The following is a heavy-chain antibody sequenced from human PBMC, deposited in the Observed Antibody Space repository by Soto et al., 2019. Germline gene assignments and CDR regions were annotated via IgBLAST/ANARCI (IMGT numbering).Heavy chain of an antibody. Sequence: GASVNVCCKASRYTFISYAINWVRQATGQGLEWMGWMNPNSGNTGYAQKFQGRVTMTRNTSISTAYMELSSLRAEDTAVYHCARKWRDEWGQGNLVTFSS. D-gene: IGHD2-8*01. CDR2: MNPNSGNT. J-gene: IGHJ4*02. CDR1: RYTFISYA. CDR3: ARKWRDE. V-gene: IGHV1-8*01.